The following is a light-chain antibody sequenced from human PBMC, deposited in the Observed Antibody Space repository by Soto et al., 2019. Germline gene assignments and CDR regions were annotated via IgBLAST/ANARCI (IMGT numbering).Light chain of an antibody. CDR3: QQYNDWPPWT. Sequence: EIVMTQSPATLSVSPGERATLSCRASQSVHSNLAWYQQKPGQAPRLLIYVASTRATGVPARFSGSGSGTEFTLTISSLQSEDFAVYYCQQYNDWPPWTFGQGTKVEIK. CDR1: QSVHSN. CDR2: VAS. V-gene: IGKV3-15*01. J-gene: IGKJ1*01.